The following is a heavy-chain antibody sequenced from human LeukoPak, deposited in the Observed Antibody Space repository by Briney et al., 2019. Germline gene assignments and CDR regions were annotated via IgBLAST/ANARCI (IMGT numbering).Heavy chain of an antibody. CDR2: IHYSGST. Sequence: PSQTLSLTRTVSGGSISSGDYYWSWIRQPPGKGLEWIGYIHYSGSTYYNPSLKSRVTISVDTSKNQFSLKLSSVTAADTAVYYCARVQWLRFFDYXXQGTLVTVSS. J-gene: IGHJ4*02. CDR3: ARVQWLRFFDY. V-gene: IGHV4-30-4*01. CDR1: GGSISSGDYY. D-gene: IGHD5-12*01.